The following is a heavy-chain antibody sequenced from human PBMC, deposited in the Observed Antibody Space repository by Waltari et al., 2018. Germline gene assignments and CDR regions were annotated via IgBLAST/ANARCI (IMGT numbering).Heavy chain of an antibody. CDR2: IYYSGRT. CDR3: ASSYYYDSSGPFDY. D-gene: IGHD3-22*01. V-gene: IGHV4-39*01. Sequence: QLQLQESGPGLVKPSETLSLTCTVSGGSISSSYYYWGWIRQPPGKGLEWIGSIYYSGRTYYNPSLKSRVTISVDTSKNQFSLKLSSVTAADTAVYYCASSYYYDSSGPFDYWGQGTLVTVSS. CDR1: GGSISSSYYY. J-gene: IGHJ4*02.